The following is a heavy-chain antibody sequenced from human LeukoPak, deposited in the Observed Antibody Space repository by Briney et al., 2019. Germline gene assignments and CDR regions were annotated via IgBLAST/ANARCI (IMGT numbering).Heavy chain of an antibody. Sequence: SETLSLTCTVSGGSISSSSYYWGWIRQPPGKGLEWIGSIYYSGSTYYNPSLKSRVTISVDTSKNQFSLKLSSVTAADTAVYYCARHFQDYVWGSYTNFDYWGQGTLVTVSS. J-gene: IGHJ4*02. CDR2: IYYSGST. CDR3: ARHFQDYVWGSYTNFDY. CDR1: GGSISSSSYY. D-gene: IGHD3-16*01. V-gene: IGHV4-39*01.